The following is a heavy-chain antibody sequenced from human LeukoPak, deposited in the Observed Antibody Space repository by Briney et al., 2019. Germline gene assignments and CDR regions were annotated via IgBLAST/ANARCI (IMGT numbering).Heavy chain of an antibody. V-gene: IGHV1-69*13. CDR3: AREGYCSSTSCYTYWFDP. CDR2: IIPIFGTA. J-gene: IGHJ5*02. Sequence: ASVKVSCKASGGTFSSYAISWVRQAPGQGLEWMGGIIPIFGTANYAQKFQGRVTITADESTSTAYMGLSSLRSEDTAVYYCAREGYCSSTSCYTYWFDPWGQGTLVTVSS. D-gene: IGHD2-2*02. CDR1: GGTFSSYA.